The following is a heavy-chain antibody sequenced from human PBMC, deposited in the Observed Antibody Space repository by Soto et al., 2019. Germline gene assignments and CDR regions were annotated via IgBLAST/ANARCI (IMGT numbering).Heavy chain of an antibody. Sequence: QVTLKESGPVLVKPTETLTLTCTVSGFSLTTGRMGVSWIRQPPGKALEWLAHIFSDAERSYSTSMQSRLTISKDTSGSQVFLSMTNVDPVDTGTYYCVRMNADSYQFYYAMDVWGHGTTVTVSS. CDR3: VRMNADSYQFYYAMDV. V-gene: IGHV2-26*01. D-gene: IGHD2-2*01. CDR2: IFSDAER. CDR1: GFSLTTGRMG. J-gene: IGHJ6*02.